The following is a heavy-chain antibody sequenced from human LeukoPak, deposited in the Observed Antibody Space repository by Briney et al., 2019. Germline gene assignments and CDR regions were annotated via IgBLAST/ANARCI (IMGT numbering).Heavy chain of an antibody. CDR3: AKDWRGAVVPRAFDI. D-gene: IGHD2-2*01. CDR2: ISGSGGST. CDR1: GFTFSSYA. Sequence: GGSLRLSCAASGFTFSSYAMSWVRQAPGKGLEWVSAISGSGGSTYYADSVKGRFTISRDNSKNTLYLQMNSLRAEDTAVYYCAKDWRGAVVPRAFDIWSQGTMVTVSS. V-gene: IGHV3-23*01. J-gene: IGHJ3*02.